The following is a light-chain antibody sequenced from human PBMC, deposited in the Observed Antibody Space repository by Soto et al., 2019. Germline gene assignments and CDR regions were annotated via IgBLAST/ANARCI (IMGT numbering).Light chain of an antibody. CDR3: QQYSSSPRT. Sequence: IVLTQSPGTLSLSPGERATLSCRASQSVSDNQLAWYQQKPAQAPRLLIYGASFRATGIPDRFSGSGSGTDFILSISRLEPEDFAVYHCQQYSSSPRTFGQGTLLEIK. CDR2: GAS. J-gene: IGKJ5*01. CDR1: QSVSDNQ. V-gene: IGKV3-20*01.